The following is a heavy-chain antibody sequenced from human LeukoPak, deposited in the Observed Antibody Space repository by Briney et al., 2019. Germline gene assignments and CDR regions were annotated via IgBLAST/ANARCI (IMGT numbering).Heavy chain of an antibody. CDR2: IYPGDSDT. D-gene: IGHD6-13*01. CDR1: GYSFTSYW. J-gene: IGHJ3*02. CDR3: GRIPAAGSLKGSFDI. V-gene: IGHV5-51*01. Sequence: GESLKISCKGSGYSFTSYWIGWVRQLPGKGLEWMGIIYPGDSDTTYSPSFQGQVTISADKSISTAYLLWSSLKASDSAMYYCGRIPAAGSLKGSFDIWGQGTMVTVSS.